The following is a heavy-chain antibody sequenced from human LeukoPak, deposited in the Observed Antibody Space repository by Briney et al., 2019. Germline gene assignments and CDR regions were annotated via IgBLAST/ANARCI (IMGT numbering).Heavy chain of an antibody. CDR2: IYSGGST. D-gene: IGHD5-24*01. J-gene: IGHJ3*02. V-gene: IGHV3-53*01. CDR3: ARNYRRDGYNPNPGAFDI. Sequence: SGGSLRLSCAASGFTVSSNYMSWVRQAPGKGLEWVSVIYSGGSTYYADSVKGRFTISRDNSKNTLYLQMNSLRAEDTAVYYCARNYRRDGYNPNPGAFDIWGQGTMVTVSS. CDR1: GFTVSSNY.